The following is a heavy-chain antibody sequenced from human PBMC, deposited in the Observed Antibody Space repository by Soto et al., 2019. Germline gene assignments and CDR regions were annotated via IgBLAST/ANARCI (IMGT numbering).Heavy chain of an antibody. J-gene: IGHJ3*02. Sequence: PGGSLRLSCAASGFTFSSYSMNWVRQAPGKGLEWVSSISSSSSYIYHADSVKGRFTISRDNAKNSLYLQMNSLRAEDTAVYYCARDLITSQQIWGQGAMVTVSS. CDR3: ARDLITSQQI. D-gene: IGHD6-13*01. CDR2: ISSSSSYI. CDR1: GFTFSSYS. V-gene: IGHV3-21*01.